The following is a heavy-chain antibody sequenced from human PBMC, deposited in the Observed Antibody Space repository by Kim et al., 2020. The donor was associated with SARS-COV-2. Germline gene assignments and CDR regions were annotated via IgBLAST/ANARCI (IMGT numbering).Heavy chain of an antibody. CDR3: ASWMDYGSENNWFDP. J-gene: IGHJ5*02. CDR1: GGTFSSYA. Sequence: SVKVSCKASGGTFSSYAISWVRQAPGQGLEWMGGIIPIFGTANYAQKFQGRVTITADESTSTAYMELSSLRSEDTAVYYCASWMDYGSENNWFDPWGQGTLVTVSS. V-gene: IGHV1-69*13. D-gene: IGHD3-10*01. CDR2: IIPIFGTA.